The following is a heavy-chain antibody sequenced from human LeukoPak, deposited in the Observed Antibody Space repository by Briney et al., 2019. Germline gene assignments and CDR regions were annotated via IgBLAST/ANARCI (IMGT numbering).Heavy chain of an antibody. Sequence: GRSLRLSCAASGFTFSSYGMHWVRQAPGKGLEWVAVISYDGSNKYYADSVKGRFTISRDNSKNTLYLQMNSLRAEDTAVYYCAKVGSNSSYGTDVWGQGTTVTVSS. CDR2: ISYDGSNK. V-gene: IGHV3-30*18. J-gene: IGHJ6*02. CDR3: AKVGSNSSYGTDV. D-gene: IGHD3-10*01. CDR1: GFTFSSYG.